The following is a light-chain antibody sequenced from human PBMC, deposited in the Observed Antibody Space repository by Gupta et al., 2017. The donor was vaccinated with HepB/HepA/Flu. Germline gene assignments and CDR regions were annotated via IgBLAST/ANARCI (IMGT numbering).Light chain of an antibody. J-gene: IGKJ3*01. CDR2: LAS. V-gene: IGKV1-39*01. CDR1: QSITNY. CDR3: QQSDSSPFT. Sequence: DIQMTQSPSSLSASVGDRVTITCRASQSITNYLNWYQYKPGKAPKLLIYLASSLQSGVPSRFSGSGSGTDFTLTISRLQREDFATYYCQQSDSSPFTFGHGTKVDIK.